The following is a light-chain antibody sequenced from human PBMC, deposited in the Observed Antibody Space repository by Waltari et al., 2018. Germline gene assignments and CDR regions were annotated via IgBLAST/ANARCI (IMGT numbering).Light chain of an antibody. CDR1: SSNIVNSH. Sequence: QSVLTQPPSVSAAPGQKVTISCSGSSSNIVNSHISWYQQLPGAAPKLPIYENNRRPSGIPDRFSCSKSGTSATLDITGLQTGDEGDYYCGSWDTSLNTGLFGGGTKLTVL. V-gene: IGLV1-51*01. CDR2: ENN. J-gene: IGLJ3*02. CDR3: GSWDTSLNTGL.